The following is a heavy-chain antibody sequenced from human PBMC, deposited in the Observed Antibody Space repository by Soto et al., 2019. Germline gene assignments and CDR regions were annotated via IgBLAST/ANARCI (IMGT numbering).Heavy chain of an antibody. J-gene: IGHJ6*03. CDR2: IYPGDSDT. D-gene: IGHD3-3*01. Sequence: GESLKIPCKGSGYSFTSYWIGWVRQMPGKGLEWMGIIYPGDSDTRYSPSFQGQVTISADKSISTAYLQWSSLKASDTAMYYCARHLPNYDFWSGHSYYYMDVWGKGTTVTVSS. V-gene: IGHV5-51*01. CDR3: ARHLPNYDFWSGHSYYYMDV. CDR1: GYSFTSYW.